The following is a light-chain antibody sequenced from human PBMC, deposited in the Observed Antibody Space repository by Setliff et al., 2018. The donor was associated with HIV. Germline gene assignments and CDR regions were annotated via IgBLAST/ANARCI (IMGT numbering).Light chain of an antibody. Sequence: EIVLTQSPATLSLSPGERATLSCRASQSVSSYLAWYQQKPGQAPRLLIYDASNRGTGIPARFSGSGSGTDFTLTISSLGPEDFAVYYCQQRSNWLTFGGGTKVDIK. CDR2: DAS. V-gene: IGKV3-11*01. J-gene: IGKJ4*01. CDR3: QQRSNWLT. CDR1: QSVSSY.